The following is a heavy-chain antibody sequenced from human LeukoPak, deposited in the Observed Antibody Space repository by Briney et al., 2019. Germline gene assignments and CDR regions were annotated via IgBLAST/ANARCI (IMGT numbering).Heavy chain of an antibody. V-gene: IGHV4-39*07. J-gene: IGHJ4*02. CDR2: ISYYGST. D-gene: IGHD3-10*01. Sequence: SETLSLTCSVSDDFINSPTFYWGWIRQPPGKGLEWIGSISYYGSTNYNPSLKSRVTISLDTSKNQFSLKLSSVTAADTAVYYCAREDITMVRPYWGQGTLVTVSS. CDR1: DDFINSPTFY. CDR3: AREDITMVRPY.